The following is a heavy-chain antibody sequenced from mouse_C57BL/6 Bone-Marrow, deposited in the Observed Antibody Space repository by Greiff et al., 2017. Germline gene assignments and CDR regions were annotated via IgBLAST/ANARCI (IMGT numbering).Heavy chain of an antibody. Sequence: QVQLQQSGAELARPGASVKLSCKASGYTFTSYGISWVKQRTGQGLEWIGEIYPRSGNTYYNEKFKGKATLTADKSSSTAYMELRSLTSEDSAVYLCARKSNYYGSSPEAMDYWGQGTSVTVSS. CDR2: IYPRSGNT. CDR1: GYTFTSYG. CDR3: ARKSNYYGSSPEAMDY. V-gene: IGHV1-81*01. J-gene: IGHJ4*01. D-gene: IGHD1-1*01.